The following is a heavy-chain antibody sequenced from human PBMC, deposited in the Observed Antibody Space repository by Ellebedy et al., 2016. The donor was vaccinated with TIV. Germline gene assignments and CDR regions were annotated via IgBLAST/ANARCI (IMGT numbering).Heavy chain of an antibody. CDR2: IRSSSSTI. CDR3: ARDKVYDYYDSSGPPQGGDAFDI. CDR1: GFTFSSYS. D-gene: IGHD3-22*01. V-gene: IGHV3-48*04. Sequence: GESLKISXADSGFTFSSYSMNWVRQAPGKGLEWVSYIRSSSSTIYYADSVKGRFTISRDNAQNSLYLQMNSLRAEDTAVYYCARDKVYDYYDSSGPPQGGDAFDIWGQGTLVTVSS. J-gene: IGHJ3*02.